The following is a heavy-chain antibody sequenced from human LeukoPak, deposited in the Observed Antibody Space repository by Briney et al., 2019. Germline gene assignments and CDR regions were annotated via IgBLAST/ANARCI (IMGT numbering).Heavy chain of an antibody. J-gene: IGHJ3*02. CDR3: ARGRTWIQLWLLRAFDI. CDR1: GGSFSGYY. Sequence: SETLSLTCAVSGGSFSGYYWSWIRQPPGKGLEWIGEINHSGSTNYNPSLKSRVTISVDTSKNQFSLKLSSVTAADTAVYYCARGRTWIQLWLLRAFDIGGQGTMVTVSS. V-gene: IGHV4-34*01. D-gene: IGHD5-18*01. CDR2: INHSGST.